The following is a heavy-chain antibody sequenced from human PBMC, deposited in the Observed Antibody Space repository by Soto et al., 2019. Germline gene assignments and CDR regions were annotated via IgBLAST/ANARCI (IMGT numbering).Heavy chain of an antibody. D-gene: IGHD1-7*01. CDR2: INYSGST. V-gene: IGHV4-61*08. Sequence: NPSETLSLTCTVSGGSVNSDGYYWSWIRQPPGRGLEWIGYINYSGSTKYNPSLKSRVTTSVDTSKNQVSLKLTSVTAADKADYCCARWSWNFQLIWFDPWGQGTLVTVSS. CDR3: ARWSWNFQLIWFDP. CDR1: GGSVNSDGYY. J-gene: IGHJ5*02.